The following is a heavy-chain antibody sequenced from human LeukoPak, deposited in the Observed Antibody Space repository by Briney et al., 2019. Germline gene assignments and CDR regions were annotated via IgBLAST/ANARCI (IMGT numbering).Heavy chain of an antibody. CDR2: LSGSGGST. Sequence: GGSLRLSCVFSGFTFSSYAMSWVRQAPGKGLEWVSSLSGSGGSTYYADSVKGRFTISRDNSKNTLYLQMNSLRVEDTAVYYCAKDPHTGYSFAYWSQGTLVTVSS. V-gene: IGHV3-23*01. D-gene: IGHD5-18*01. CDR1: GFTFSSYA. J-gene: IGHJ4*02. CDR3: AKDPHTGYSFAY.